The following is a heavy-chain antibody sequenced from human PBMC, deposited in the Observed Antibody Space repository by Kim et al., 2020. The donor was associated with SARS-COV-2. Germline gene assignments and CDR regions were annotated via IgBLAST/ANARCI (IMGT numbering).Heavy chain of an antibody. J-gene: IGHJ4*02. D-gene: IGHD4-17*01. CDR3: AKDWAYGGYDY. V-gene: IGHV3-23*01. Sequence: TTYADSVKGRFTITRDNSKNKLYLQMNSMRAEDTAVYYCAKDWAYGGYDYWGQGTLVTVSS. CDR2: T.